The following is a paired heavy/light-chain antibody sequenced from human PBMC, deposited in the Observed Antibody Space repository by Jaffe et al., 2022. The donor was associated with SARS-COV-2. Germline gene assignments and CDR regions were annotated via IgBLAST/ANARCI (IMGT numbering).Light chain of an antibody. J-gene: IGKJ4*01. Sequence: EIVLTQSPATLSLSPGERATLSCRASQSISSYLAWYQQKPGQAPRLLIYDASKRATGIPARFSGSGSGADFTLTISSLEPEDFAVYYCQQRSNWPPLTFGGGTRVEIK. CDR2: DAS. V-gene: IGKV3-11*01. CDR3: QQRSNWPPLT. CDR1: QSISSY.
Heavy chain of an antibody. CDR3: ARLRFLDWLLGSHYYNDLDV. D-gene: IGHD3-3*01. CDR1: GGSFSGYS. CDR2: IDHSGTT. Sequence: QVQLQQWGAGLLKPSETLSLTCSVFGGSFSGYSWIWIRQPPGKGLEWVGEIDHSGTTKYNPSLNSRITISVDASRNQVSLRLTSVTTADTGVYYCARLRFLDWLLGSHYYNDLDVWGRGTTVTVSS. V-gene: IGHV4-34*01. J-gene: IGHJ6*02.